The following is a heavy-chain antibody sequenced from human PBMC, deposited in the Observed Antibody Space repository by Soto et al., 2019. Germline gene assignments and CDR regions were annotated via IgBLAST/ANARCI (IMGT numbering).Heavy chain of an antibody. CDR3: ARDSQGSTVARRYYFDY. J-gene: IGHJ4*02. CDR2: ISGSGRTI. Sequence: GGSLRLSCAAPGFTFSTYSMNWFRRAPGKGLEWVSYISGSGRTIYSADSVKGRFTISRDNAKNSLYLQMSSLRDEDTAIYYCARDSQGSTVARRYYFDYWGQGTLVTVSS. V-gene: IGHV3-48*02. CDR1: GFTFSTYS. D-gene: IGHD4-17*01.